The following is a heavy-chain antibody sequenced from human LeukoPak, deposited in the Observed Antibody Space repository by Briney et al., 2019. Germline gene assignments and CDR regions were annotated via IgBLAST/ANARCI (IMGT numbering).Heavy chain of an antibody. CDR2: ISGSAGYT. CDR1: GFTFSSYA. J-gene: IGHJ4*02. CDR3: AKTGEFDY. Sequence: GGSLRLSCAASGFTFSSYAMSWVRQAPGKGLEWVSSISGSAGYTYYADSVKGRFTISRDNSKNTLYLQMNSLRADDTAVYYCAKTGEFDYWGQGTLVTVSS. V-gene: IGHV3-23*01.